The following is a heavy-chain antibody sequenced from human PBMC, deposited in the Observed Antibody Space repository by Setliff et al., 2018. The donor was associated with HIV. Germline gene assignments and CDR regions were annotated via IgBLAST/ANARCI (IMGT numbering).Heavy chain of an antibody. Sequence: SETLSLTCTVSGDSIGDYYWNWIRQPAGKGPEWTGRVYASAYSNYNPSLKSRVTMSVDTSQNQFSLKLRSVNAADTAVYYCARDWVTRSNYYGSGSPWYFDFWGRGILVTVSS. CDR3: ARDWVTRSNYYGSGSPWYFDF. CDR2: VYASAYS. CDR1: GDSIGDYY. V-gene: IGHV4-4*07. J-gene: IGHJ2*01. D-gene: IGHD3-10*01.